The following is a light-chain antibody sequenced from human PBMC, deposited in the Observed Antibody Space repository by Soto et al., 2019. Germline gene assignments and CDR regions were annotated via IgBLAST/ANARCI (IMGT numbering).Light chain of an antibody. Sequence: EIVLTQSPATLSLSPGERATLSCRASQSVSSYLAWYQQKPGQAPRLLIYDASNRATGIPARFSGSGSGTDFTLTISCLEPEDFAVYYCQQRSNWPRALTFGRGTKVEIK. CDR3: QQRSNWPRALT. V-gene: IGKV3-11*01. J-gene: IGKJ4*01. CDR1: QSVSSY. CDR2: DAS.